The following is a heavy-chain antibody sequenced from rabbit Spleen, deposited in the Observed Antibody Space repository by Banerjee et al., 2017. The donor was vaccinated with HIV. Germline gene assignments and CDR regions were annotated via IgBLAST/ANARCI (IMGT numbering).Heavy chain of an antibody. V-gene: IGHV1S40*01. Sequence: QSLEESGGALVKPGASLTLPCKASAFSFSSSYYSCWVRQPPGKGLEWIACVGSGGFTYYASWAKGRFTISKTSSTTVTLQMTSLTAADTATYFCASGYSDIYFNLWGPGTLVTVS. D-gene: IGHD1-1*01. CDR1: AFSFSSSYY. CDR2: VGSGGFT. J-gene: IGHJ4*01. CDR3: ASGYSDIYFNL.